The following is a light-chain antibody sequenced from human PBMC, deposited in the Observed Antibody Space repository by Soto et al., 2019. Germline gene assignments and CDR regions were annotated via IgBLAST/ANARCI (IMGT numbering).Light chain of an antibody. Sequence: DIQMTQSASSLSAAVGDGVTITWRASQSISSYLNWYQQKPGKAPKLLIYDASDLETGVPSKFSGSGSGTDFTFTINSLHPEDIATYYCQQYDNLPLTFGGGTKVDIK. V-gene: IGKV1-33*01. CDR2: DAS. CDR3: QQYDNLPLT. CDR1: QSISSY. J-gene: IGKJ4*01.